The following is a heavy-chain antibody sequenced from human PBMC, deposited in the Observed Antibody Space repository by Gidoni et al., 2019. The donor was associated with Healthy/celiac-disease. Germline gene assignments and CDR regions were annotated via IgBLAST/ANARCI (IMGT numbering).Heavy chain of an antibody. Sequence: IDWDDDKYYSTSLKTRLTISKDTSKNQVVLTMTNMDPVDTATYYCARASFLVGATTLSLAFDIWGQGTMVTVSS. V-gene: IGHV2-70*10. CDR3: ARASFLVGATTLSLAFDI. J-gene: IGHJ3*02. CDR2: IDWDDDK. D-gene: IGHD1-26*01.